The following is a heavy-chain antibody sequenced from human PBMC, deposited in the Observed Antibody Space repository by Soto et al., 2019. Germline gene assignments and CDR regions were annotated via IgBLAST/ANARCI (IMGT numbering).Heavy chain of an antibody. Sequence: PSETLSLTCTVSGGSISSSSYYWGWIRQPPGKGLEWIGSIYYSGSTYYNPSLKSRVTISVDTSKNQFSLKLSSVTAADTAVYYCARTYSSSWFIDWFDPWGQGTLVTVS. D-gene: IGHD6-13*01. V-gene: IGHV4-39*01. CDR3: ARTYSSSWFIDWFDP. J-gene: IGHJ5*02. CDR2: IYYSGST. CDR1: GGSISSSSYY.